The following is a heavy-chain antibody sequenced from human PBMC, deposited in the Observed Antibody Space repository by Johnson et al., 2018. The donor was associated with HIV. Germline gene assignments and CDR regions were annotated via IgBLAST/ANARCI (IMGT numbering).Heavy chain of an antibody. CDR3: ARAGDYDVLTGSLLRGTFDV. Sequence: VQLVESGGGVVQPGRSLRLSCAASGFIFSSYDMHWVRQTTGKGLEWISGIGSSGDTFYPGSVKGRFTISRANAKNSLYLQMNSLRAGDTGVYYCARAGDYDVLTGSLLRGTFDVWGQGTMVTVSS. CDR1: GFIFSSYD. J-gene: IGHJ3*01. CDR2: IGSSGDT. V-gene: IGHV3-13*01. D-gene: IGHD3-9*01.